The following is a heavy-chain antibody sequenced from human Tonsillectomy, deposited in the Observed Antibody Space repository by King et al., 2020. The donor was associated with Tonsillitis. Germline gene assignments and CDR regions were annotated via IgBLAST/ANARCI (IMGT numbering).Heavy chain of an antibody. CDR1: GFTFSTYW. Sequence: VQLVESGGGLVQPGGSLRLSCAASGFTFSTYWMTWVRQAQGKGLEWVANIKQDGSEKYYVDSLKGRLTISRDNAKNSLYLQMTSLRAEDTAVYYCASYYDSSGSSGFDYWGQGTLVTVSS. J-gene: IGHJ4*02. CDR3: ASYYDSSGSSGFDY. D-gene: IGHD3-22*01. V-gene: IGHV3-7*01. CDR2: IKQDGSEK.